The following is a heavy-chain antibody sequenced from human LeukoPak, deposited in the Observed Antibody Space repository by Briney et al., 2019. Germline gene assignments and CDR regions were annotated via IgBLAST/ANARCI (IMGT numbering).Heavy chain of an antibody. Sequence: SVEVSCKASGGTFSSYAISWVRQAPGQGLEWMGGIIPIFGTANYAQKFQGRVTITTDESTSTAYMELSSLRSEDTAVYYCARGAYCTNGVCYTRYFDYWGQGTLVTVSS. CDR3: ARGAYCTNGVCYTRYFDY. J-gene: IGHJ4*02. D-gene: IGHD2-8*01. CDR2: IIPIFGTA. V-gene: IGHV1-69*05. CDR1: GGTFSSYA.